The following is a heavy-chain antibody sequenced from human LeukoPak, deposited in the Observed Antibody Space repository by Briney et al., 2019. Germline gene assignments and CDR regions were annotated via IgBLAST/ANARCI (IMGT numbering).Heavy chain of an antibody. J-gene: IGHJ4*02. D-gene: IGHD2-2*01. CDR1: GYTFTSYY. V-gene: IGHV1-2*02. CDR3: ARGAGTSWFDY. CDR2: IDPNSGGT. Sequence: ASVKVSCKASGYTFTSYYMHWVRQAPGQGLEWMGWIDPNSGGTNFAQKFQGRVTMTRDTSIITAYMELTSLTSDDTAVYYCARGAGTSWFDYWGQGTLVIVSS.